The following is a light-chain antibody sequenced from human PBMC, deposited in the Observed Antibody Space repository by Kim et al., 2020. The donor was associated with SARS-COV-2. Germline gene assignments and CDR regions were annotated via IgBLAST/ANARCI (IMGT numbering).Light chain of an antibody. V-gene: IGKV3-20*01. J-gene: IGKJ1*01. Sequence: EIVLTQSPGNLSLSPGDRASLSCRASESVYSNYLAWYQQKPGQAPRLLIYAASSRATGIPDRFSGSGSGTDFTLTIRRLQPEDFAVYYCQQYGYSWTFGQGTKVDIK. CDR3: QQYGYSWT. CDR1: ESVYSNY. CDR2: AAS.